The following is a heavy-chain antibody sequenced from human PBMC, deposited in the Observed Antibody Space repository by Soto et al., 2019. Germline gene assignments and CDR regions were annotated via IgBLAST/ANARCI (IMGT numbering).Heavy chain of an antibody. CDR2: IIPIFGTA. V-gene: IGHV1-69*13. D-gene: IGHD3-10*01. Sequence: SVKVSCKASGGTFSSYAISWVRQAPGQGLEWMGGIIPIFGTANYAQKFQGRVTITADESTSTAYMELSSLRSEDTAVYYCARTYYYGSGRSYYYYGMDVWGQGTTVTV. CDR1: GGTFSSYA. J-gene: IGHJ6*02. CDR3: ARTYYYGSGRSYYYYGMDV.